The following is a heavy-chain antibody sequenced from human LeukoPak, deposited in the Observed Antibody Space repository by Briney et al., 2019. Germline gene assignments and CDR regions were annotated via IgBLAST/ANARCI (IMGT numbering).Heavy chain of an antibody. CDR1: GYTFTGYY. Sequence: ASVKVSCKASGYTFTGYYMHWVRQAPGQGLEWMGWINPNSGGINYAQKFQGRVTMTRDTSISTAYMELSRLRSDDTAVYYCARDDSSGWYADYWGQGTLVTVSS. CDR2: INPNSGGI. J-gene: IGHJ4*02. D-gene: IGHD6-19*01. CDR3: ARDDSSGWYADY. V-gene: IGHV1-2*02.